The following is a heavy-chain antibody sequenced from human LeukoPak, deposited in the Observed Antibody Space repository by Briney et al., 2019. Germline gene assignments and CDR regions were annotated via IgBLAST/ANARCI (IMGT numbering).Heavy chain of an antibody. CDR2: IYSGGST. V-gene: IGHV3-66*02. Sequence: PGGSLRLSCAASGFTVSSNYMSWVRQAPGKGLEWVSVIYSGGSTYYADSVKGRFTISRDNSKNTLYLRMNSLRAEDTAVYYCARGAGPDAFDIWGQGTMVTVSS. CDR3: ARGAGPDAFDI. J-gene: IGHJ3*02. CDR1: GFTVSSNY.